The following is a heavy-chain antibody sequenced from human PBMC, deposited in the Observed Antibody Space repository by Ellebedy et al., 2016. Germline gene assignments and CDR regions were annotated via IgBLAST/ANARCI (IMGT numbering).Heavy chain of an antibody. CDR2: INIDGSIT. J-gene: IGHJ4*02. V-gene: IGHV3-74*01. CDR1: GFTFSSYW. D-gene: IGHD1-7*01. Sequence: GESLKISXAASGFTFSSYWMHWVRQVPGKGLVWVSRINIDGSITNYADSVTGRFTISRDNAKNSLYLQMNSLRAEDTAVYYCAKLARQLDYWGQGTLVTVSS. CDR3: AKLARQLDY.